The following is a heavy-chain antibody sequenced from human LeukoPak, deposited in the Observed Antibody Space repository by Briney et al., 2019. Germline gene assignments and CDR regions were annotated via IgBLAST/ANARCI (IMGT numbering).Heavy chain of an antibody. D-gene: IGHD2-15*01. V-gene: IGHV3-7*01. J-gene: IGHJ5*02. CDR1: GFSFSDYW. CDR3: ARDGSKSCSGGSCYLNWFDP. CDR2: INQDGSEE. Sequence: GGSLRLSCGASGFSFSDYWMTWVRQAPGKGLEWVANINQDGSEEYYVASVKGRFTISRDNAKNSLYLQKTSLRAEDTAVYYCARDGSKSCSGGSCYLNWFDPWGQGTLVTVSS.